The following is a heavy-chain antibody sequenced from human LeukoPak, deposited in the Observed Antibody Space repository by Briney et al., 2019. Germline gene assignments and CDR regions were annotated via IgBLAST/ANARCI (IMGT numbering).Heavy chain of an antibody. V-gene: IGHV3-7*01. J-gene: IGHJ5*02. Sequence: GGSLRLSCAASGFTFSNNWMTWVRQAPGKGLEWVASVKKDASEKYYVDSVKGRFTISRDNAKNSLYLQMNSLRVEDTAVYYCARGGEIFGVVTILNWFDPWGQGTPVTVSS. CDR1: GFTFSNNW. D-gene: IGHD3-3*01. CDR3: ARGGEIFGVVTILNWFDP. CDR2: VKKDASEK.